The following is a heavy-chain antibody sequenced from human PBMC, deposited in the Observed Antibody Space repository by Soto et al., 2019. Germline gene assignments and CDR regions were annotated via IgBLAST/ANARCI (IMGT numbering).Heavy chain of an antibody. J-gene: IGHJ5*02. CDR2: IYYSGST. CDR1: GGSISSYY. V-gene: IGHV4-59*01. Sequence: SETLSLTCTVSGGSISSYYWSWIRQPPGKGLEWIGYIYYSGSTNYNPSLKSRVTISVDTSKNQFSLKLSSVTAADTAVYYCAREYYYGSGSYYDYNWFDPWGQETLVTVSS. CDR3: AREYYYGSGSYYDYNWFDP. D-gene: IGHD3-10*01.